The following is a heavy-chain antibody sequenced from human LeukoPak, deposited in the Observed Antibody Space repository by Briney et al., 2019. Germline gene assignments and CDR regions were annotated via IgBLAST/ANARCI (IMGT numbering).Heavy chain of an antibody. J-gene: IGHJ4*02. CDR1: GFIFSDHY. V-gene: IGHV3-11*01. D-gene: IGHD3-10*01. CDR2: INSDSTTL. Sequence: PGGSLRLSCAASGFIFSDHYMSWIRQAPGKGPEGVAYINSDSTTLYYADSVKGRFTVSRDNAKNSLYLHMNSLGVDDTAVYYCARLRGLIDHWGQGALVTVSS. CDR3: ARLRGLIDH.